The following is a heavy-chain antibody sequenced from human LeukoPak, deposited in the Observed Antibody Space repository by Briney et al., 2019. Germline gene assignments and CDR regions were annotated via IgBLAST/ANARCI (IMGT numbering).Heavy chain of an antibody. CDR2: VKSKTNGGTT. J-gene: IGHJ4*02. CDR3: TTGNY. Sequence: GGSLRLSCAASGFTFSNAWMNRVRPAPGKGLEWIGLVKSKTNGGTTDYAAPVKGRFTISRDDSKNTLYLQMNSLKTDDTAVYYCTTGNYWGQGTLVTVSS. CDR1: GFTFSNAW. V-gene: IGHV3-15*01.